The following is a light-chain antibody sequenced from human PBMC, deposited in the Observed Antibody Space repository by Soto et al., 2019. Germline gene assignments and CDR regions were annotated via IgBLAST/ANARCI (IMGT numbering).Light chain of an antibody. CDR3: SSYAGTNNYV. CDR2: EVS. Sequence: QSVLTQPPSASGSPGQSVTISCTGTSSDVGAYHYVSWYQHHPGKAPTLIIYEVSHRPSGVPDRFSGSKSGNTASLNVSGLQADDEADYYCSSYAGTNNYVFGTGTKVTVL. V-gene: IGLV2-8*01. J-gene: IGLJ1*01. CDR1: SSDVGAYHY.